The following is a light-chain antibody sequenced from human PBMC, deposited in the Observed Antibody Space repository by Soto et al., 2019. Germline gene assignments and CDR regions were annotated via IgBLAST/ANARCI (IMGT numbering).Light chain of an antibody. Sequence: EIGRPQSTATLSVSPGERATLSCSASHRVSSYLAWYQQKPVQAPRLLIYATSTRATGIPARFSGSGSGTEFTLTCSSLQSEDFAVYYCQLYNNWLLTFGGGTKLDIK. CDR3: QLYNNWLLT. CDR2: ATS. J-gene: IGKJ4*01. V-gene: IGKV3-15*01. CDR1: HRVSSY.